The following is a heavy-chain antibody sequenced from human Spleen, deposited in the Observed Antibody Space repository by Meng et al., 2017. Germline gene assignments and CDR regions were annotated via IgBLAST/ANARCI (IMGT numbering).Heavy chain of an antibody. CDR2: ISYDGSNK. Sequence: GESLKISCAASGFTFSSYAMHWVRQAPGKGLEWVAVISYDGSNKYYADSVKGRFTISRDNSKNTLYLQMNSLRAEDTAIYYCAKGDLYGTGAYFDYWGQGTLVTVSS. CDR1: GFTFSSYA. V-gene: IGHV3-30*04. CDR3: AKGDLYGTGAYFDY. J-gene: IGHJ4*02. D-gene: IGHD3-10*01.